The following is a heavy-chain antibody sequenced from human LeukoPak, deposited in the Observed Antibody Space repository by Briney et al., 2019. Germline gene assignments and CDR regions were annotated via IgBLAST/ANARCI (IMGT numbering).Heavy chain of an antibody. V-gene: IGHV4-34*01. CDR3: ARRVIVARPSPFDY. Sequence: SETLSLTCAVYGGSFSGYYWSWIRQPPGKGLEWIGEINHSGSTNYNPSLKSRVTISVDTSKNQFSLKLSSVTAADTAVYYCARRVIVARPSPFDYWGQGTLVTVSS. J-gene: IGHJ4*02. CDR1: GGSFSGYY. CDR2: INHSGST. D-gene: IGHD6-6*01.